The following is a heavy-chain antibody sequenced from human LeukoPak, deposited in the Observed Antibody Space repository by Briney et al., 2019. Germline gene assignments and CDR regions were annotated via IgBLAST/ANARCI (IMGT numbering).Heavy chain of an antibody. J-gene: IGHJ4*02. V-gene: IGHV3-30-3*01. CDR3: ARTLIAAVVLLPHY. Sequence: GGSLRLSCAASGFTFSSHAMHWVRQAPGKGLEWVAVISSDGSTKYHAESVKGRFIISRDNSKNTLYLQMNSLRAEDTAVYYCARTLIAAVVLLPHYWGQGTLVTVSS. CDR1: GFTFSSHA. CDR2: ISSDGSTK. D-gene: IGHD6-13*01.